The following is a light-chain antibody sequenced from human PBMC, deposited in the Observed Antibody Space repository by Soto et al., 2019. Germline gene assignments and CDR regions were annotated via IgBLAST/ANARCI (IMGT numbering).Light chain of an antibody. J-gene: IGLJ1*01. Sequence: QSVLTQPPSASGSPGQSVTISCTGTSSDIGAYNYVSWYRQYPDKAPKLLVYQVTKRPSGVPDRFSGSKSGNTAALTVSGLQAEDEADYYCSSYTSSSTLFGTGTKLTVL. CDR3: SSYTSSSTL. CDR1: SSDIGAYNY. V-gene: IGLV2-8*01. CDR2: QVT.